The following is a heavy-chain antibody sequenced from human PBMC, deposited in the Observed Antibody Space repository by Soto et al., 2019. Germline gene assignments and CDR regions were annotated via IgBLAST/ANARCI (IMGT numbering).Heavy chain of an antibody. V-gene: IGHV1-8*01. CDR3: ARRILGYCSSTSCRAYYYYYMDV. CDR1: GYTFTSYD. Sequence: ASVKVSCKASGYTFTSYDINWVRQATGQGLEWMGWMNPNSGNTGYAQKFQGRVTMTRNTSISTAYMELSSLRSEDTAVYYCARRILGYCSSTSCRAYYYYYMDVWGKGTTVTVSS. D-gene: IGHD2-2*01. CDR2: MNPNSGNT. J-gene: IGHJ6*03.